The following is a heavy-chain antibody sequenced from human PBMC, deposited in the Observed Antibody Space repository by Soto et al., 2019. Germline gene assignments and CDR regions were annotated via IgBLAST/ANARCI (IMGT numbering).Heavy chain of an antibody. CDR3: AKDHQCTNGVCYLNYYYGMDV. V-gene: IGHV3-30*18. J-gene: IGHJ6*02. Sequence: GGSLRLSCAASGFTFSSYGMHWVRQAPGKGLEWVAVISYDGSNKYYADSVKGRFTISRDNSKNTLYLQMNSLRAEDTAVYYCAKDHQCTNGVCYLNYYYGMDVWGQGTTVTV. D-gene: IGHD2-8*01. CDR2: ISYDGSNK. CDR1: GFTFSSYG.